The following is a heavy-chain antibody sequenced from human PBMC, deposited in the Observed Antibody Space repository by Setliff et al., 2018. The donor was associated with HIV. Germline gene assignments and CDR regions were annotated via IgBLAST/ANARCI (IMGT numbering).Heavy chain of an antibody. CDR2: IYAGDSDA. D-gene: IGHD5-12*01. Sequence: PGESLKISCKASGYTFSTYWIGWVRQKPGKGLEYMGIIYAGDSDARYSPSFQGQVTFSADKSTSTVYLQWSSLKTSDTAMYYCARGSGHDKGSWFDPWGQGTLVTVSS. J-gene: IGHJ5*02. CDR1: GYTFSTYW. CDR3: ARGSGHDKGSWFDP. V-gene: IGHV5-51*01.